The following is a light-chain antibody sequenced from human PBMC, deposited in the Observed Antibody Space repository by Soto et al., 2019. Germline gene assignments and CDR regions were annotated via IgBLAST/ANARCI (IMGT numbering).Light chain of an antibody. CDR2: SNK. CDR3: AAWDDSLNGYV. J-gene: IGLJ1*01. V-gene: IGLV1-44*01. CDR1: SSNIGSNT. Sequence: QSVLTQPPSASGTPGQRVTISCSGSSSNIGSNTVNWYQQLPGTAPKLLIYSNKQRPSGVPDRFSGSTSGTSASLAISGLQSEDEADYYCAAWDDSLNGYVFGTGTKLTVL.